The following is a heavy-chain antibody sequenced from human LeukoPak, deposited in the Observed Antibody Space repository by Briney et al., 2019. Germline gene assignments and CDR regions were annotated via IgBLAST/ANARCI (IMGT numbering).Heavy chain of an antibody. CDR2: IYYSGST. D-gene: IGHD2-2*01. CDR1: GGSISSSSYY. CDR3: ARSSSTSGEEY. Sequence: KPSETLSLTCTVSGGSISSSSYYWGWIRQPPGKGLEWIGSIYYSGSTYYNPSLKSRVTISVDTSKNQFSLKLSSVTAADTAVYYCARSSSTSGEEYWGQGTLVTVSS. V-gene: IGHV4-39*07. J-gene: IGHJ4*02.